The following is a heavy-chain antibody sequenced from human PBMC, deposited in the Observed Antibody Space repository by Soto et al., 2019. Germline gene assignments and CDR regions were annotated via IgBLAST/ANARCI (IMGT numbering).Heavy chain of an antibody. J-gene: IGHJ3*02. V-gene: IGHV3-74*01. CDR2: INSDGSRT. CDR3: ARGVRGAYGLDI. CDR1: GFTFSSYW. D-gene: IGHD2-21*01. Sequence: GGSLRLSCAASGFTFSSYWIHWVRQAPGKGLVWVSRINSDGSRTNYADSVKGRFTISRDSAKNTLYLQMNSLRAEETAVYYCARGVRGAYGLDIWGQGTMVTVSS.